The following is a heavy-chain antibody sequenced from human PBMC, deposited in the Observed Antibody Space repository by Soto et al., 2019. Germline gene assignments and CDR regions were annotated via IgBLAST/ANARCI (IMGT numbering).Heavy chain of an antibody. CDR1: GGSFSGYY. V-gene: IGHV4-34*01. D-gene: IGHD6-19*01. J-gene: IGHJ4*02. CDR2: INHSGST. CDR3: ARGRGWSRNFDY. Sequence: QVQLQQWGAGLLKPSETLSLTCAVYGGSFSGYYWSWIRQPPGKGLEWIGEINHSGSTNYNPSLKSRVTISVDTSKNQFSLKLSSVTAADTAVYYCARGRGWSRNFDYWGQGTLVTVSS.